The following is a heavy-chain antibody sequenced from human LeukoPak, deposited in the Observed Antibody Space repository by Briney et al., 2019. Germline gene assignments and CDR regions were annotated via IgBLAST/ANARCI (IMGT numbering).Heavy chain of an antibody. CDR1: GYSFTSYW. V-gene: IGHV5-51*01. J-gene: IGHJ3*02. Sequence: GESLKISCKGFGYSFTSYWIGWVRQMPGKGPEWMGIIYPGDSDTRYSPSFQGLVTISADKSISTAYLQWSSLKASDTAMYYCARPRHITMVRGVISYDAFDIWGQGTMVTVSS. CDR3: ARPRHITMVRGVISYDAFDI. CDR2: IYPGDSDT. D-gene: IGHD3-10*01.